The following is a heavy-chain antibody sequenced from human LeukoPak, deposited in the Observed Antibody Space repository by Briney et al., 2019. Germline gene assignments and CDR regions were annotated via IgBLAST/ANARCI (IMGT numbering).Heavy chain of an antibody. J-gene: IGHJ4*02. CDR3: ARDNSHYYYDTSAKVERTDY. D-gene: IGHD3-22*01. CDR2: ISGSSYI. CDR1: GFTFSTYN. V-gene: IGHV3-21*01. Sequence: GGSLRLSCAASGFTFSTYNMNWVRQAPEKGLEWVSSISGSSYIYYADSVKGRFTISRDNAKNSLYLQMNSLRAEDTAVYYCARDNSHYYYDTSAKVERTDYWGQGTLVTVSS.